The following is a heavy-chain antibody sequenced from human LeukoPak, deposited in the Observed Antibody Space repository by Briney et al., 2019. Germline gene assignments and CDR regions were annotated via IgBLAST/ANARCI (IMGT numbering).Heavy chain of an antibody. CDR2: INPGDYDD. D-gene: IGHD5-24*01. CDR3: TKAPTSSLSFFDF. J-gene: IGHJ4*02. V-gene: IGHV5-51*01. Sequence: GESLQISCNASGYSFSSYWIGWVRQMPGKGLEWMAIINPGDYDDRYSPSFQGQVTVSADRSISTAYMQWSTLKASDTATYYCTKAPTSSLSFFDFWGQGTLVTVSS. CDR1: GYSFSSYW.